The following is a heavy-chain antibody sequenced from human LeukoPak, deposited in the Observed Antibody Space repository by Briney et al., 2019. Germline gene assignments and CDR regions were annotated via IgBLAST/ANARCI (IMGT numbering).Heavy chain of an antibody. D-gene: IGHD2-15*01. CDR1: RLTFNRCG. CDR3: AKAGRSLLHIPLRYFDY. CDR2: ISGNAKTT. V-gene: IGHV3-23*01. J-gene: IGHJ4*02. Sequence: GGSLTLSCPASRLTFNRCGMNSVLQAPGKGLEWVSAISGNAKTTYYADSVKGRFTISRDNSKNTLFLQINSLRAEDTAVYYCAKAGRSLLHIPLRYFDYWGQGALVTVSS.